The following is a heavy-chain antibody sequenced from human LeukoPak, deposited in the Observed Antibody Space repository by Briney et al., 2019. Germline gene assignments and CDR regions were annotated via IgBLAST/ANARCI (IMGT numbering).Heavy chain of an antibody. CDR3: AKVMAAANVFDI. J-gene: IGHJ3*02. D-gene: IGHD6-13*01. CDR1: GFTFSSYA. V-gene: IGHV3-23*01. Sequence: GGSLRLSCAASGFTFSSYAMSWVRQAPGKGPEWVSVINNSGGTRKSADSVKGRFTISRDNSKNTVYLQMNSLRVEDTAIYYCAKVMAAANVFDIWGQGTKVTVSS. CDR2: INNSGGTR.